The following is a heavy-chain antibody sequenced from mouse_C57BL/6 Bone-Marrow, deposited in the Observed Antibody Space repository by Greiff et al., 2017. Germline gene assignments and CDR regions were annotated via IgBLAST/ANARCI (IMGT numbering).Heavy chain of an antibody. Sequence: VQLQQPGAELVKPGASVKLSCKASGYTFTSYWMHWVKQRPGQGLEWIGMIHPNSGSTNYNEKFKSKATLTVDKSSSTAYMQLSSLTSEDSAVYDCARRVYCGSSYAWFAYWGQGTLVTVSA. V-gene: IGHV1-64*01. J-gene: IGHJ3*01. D-gene: IGHD1-1*01. CDR2: IHPNSGST. CDR1: GYTFTSYW. CDR3: ARRVYCGSSYAWFAY.